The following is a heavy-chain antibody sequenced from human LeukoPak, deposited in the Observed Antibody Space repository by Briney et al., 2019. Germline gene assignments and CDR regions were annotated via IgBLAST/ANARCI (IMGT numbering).Heavy chain of an antibody. CDR3: ARDRGGSGWYFSRYFDY. J-gene: IGHJ4*02. D-gene: IGHD6-19*01. V-gene: IGHV3-21*01. Sequence: GGSLRLSCAASGFTFSSYSMNWVRQAPGKGLEWVSSISSSSSYIYYADSVKGRFTISRDNAKNSLYLQMNSLRAEDTAVYYCARDRGGSGWYFSRYFDYWGQGTLVTFSS. CDR1: GFTFSSYS. CDR2: ISSSSSYI.